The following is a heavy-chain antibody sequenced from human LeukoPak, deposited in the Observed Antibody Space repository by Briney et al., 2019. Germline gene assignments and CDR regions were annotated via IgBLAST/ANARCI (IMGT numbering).Heavy chain of an antibody. D-gene: IGHD4-17*01. CDR3: ATPMTTVTEGDY. J-gene: IGHJ4*02. CDR2: ISGSGGST. CDR1: GFTFSSYW. V-gene: IGHV3-23*01. Sequence: PGGSLRLSCAASGFTFSSYWMHWVRQAPGKGLEWVSAISGSGGSTYYADSVKGRFTISRDNSKNTLYLQMNSLRAEDTAVYYCATPMTTVTEGDYWGQGTLVTVSS.